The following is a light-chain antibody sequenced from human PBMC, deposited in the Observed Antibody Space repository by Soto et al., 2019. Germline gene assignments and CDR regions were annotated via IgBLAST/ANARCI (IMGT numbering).Light chain of an antibody. V-gene: IGKV1-39*01. CDR3: QQSYSTLAT. J-gene: IGKJ1*01. CDR2: SAS. CDR1: QSLSTY. Sequence: IQLTQSPSILSASVGDRVTIACRASQSLSTYLNWYQQKPGKAPKLLIYSASSLQSGVPSRFSGSGSGTDFTLTISSLQPEDSATYYCQQSYSTLATFGQGTKVDIK.